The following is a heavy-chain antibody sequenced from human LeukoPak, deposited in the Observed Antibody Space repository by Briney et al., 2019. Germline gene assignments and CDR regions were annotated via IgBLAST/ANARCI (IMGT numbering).Heavy chain of an antibody. CDR1: GGSSSGYY. D-gene: IGHD6-6*01. CDR3: ARIAARYSHYMDV. Sequence: SETLSLTCAVYGGSSSGYYWSWIRQPPGKGLEWIGEINHSGSTNYNPSLKSRVTISVDTSKNQFSLKLSSVTAADTAVYYCARIAARYSHYMDVWGKGTTVTVSS. J-gene: IGHJ6*03. CDR2: INHSGST. V-gene: IGHV4-34*01.